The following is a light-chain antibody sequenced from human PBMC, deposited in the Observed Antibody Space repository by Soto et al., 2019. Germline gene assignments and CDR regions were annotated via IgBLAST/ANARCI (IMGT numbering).Light chain of an antibody. CDR1: SSNIGSNT. J-gene: IGLJ3*02. Sequence: QSALTQPPSASGTPGQRVTISCSGSSSNIGSNTVNWYQHLPGTAPKLLIYSNNQRPSGVPDRFSGSKSGTPASLAISGLQSEDEADYYCAAWDDSLNGWVFGGGTKVTVL. CDR2: SNN. CDR3: AAWDDSLNGWV. V-gene: IGLV1-44*01.